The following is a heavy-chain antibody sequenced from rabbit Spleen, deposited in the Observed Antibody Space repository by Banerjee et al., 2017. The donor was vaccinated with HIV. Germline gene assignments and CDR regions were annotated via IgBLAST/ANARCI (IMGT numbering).Heavy chain of an antibody. V-gene: IGHV1S40*01. CDR2: INTGSSAST. CDR3: TRDTTNIPYYGNL. Sequence: SLEETGGGLVQPEGSMTLTCTASGFSFSTTYYMCWVRQAPGKGLEWIGCINTGSSASTYYASWAKGRFTISKTSSTTVTLQMTSLTAADTATYFCTRDTTNIPYYGNLWGPGTLVTVS. J-gene: IGHJ4*01. D-gene: IGHD1-1*01. CDR1: GFSFSTTYY.